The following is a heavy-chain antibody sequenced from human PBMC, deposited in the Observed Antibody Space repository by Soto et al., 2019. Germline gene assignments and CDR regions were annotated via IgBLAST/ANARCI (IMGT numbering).Heavy chain of an antibody. V-gene: IGHV1-18*01. CDR2: ISAYNGNT. CDR3: ARDQGFRVLINSNWFNL. D-gene: IGHD3-10*01. CDR1: GYTFSRYG. Sequence: XSVKVSCKSSGYTFSRYGIVLVRQAPGQGLEWMGWISAYNGNTNSAEKLRGRLTMTTDASTTTAYMELRSLRSDDKAIYYCARDQGFRVLINSNWFNLWGQGTLVTVSS. J-gene: IGHJ5*02.